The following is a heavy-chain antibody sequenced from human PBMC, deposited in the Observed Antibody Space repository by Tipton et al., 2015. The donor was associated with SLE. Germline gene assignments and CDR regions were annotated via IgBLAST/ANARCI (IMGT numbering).Heavy chain of an antibody. CDR2: INHSGST. V-gene: IGHV4-34*01. CDR3: ARAPPVDY. Sequence: TLSLTCAVYGGSFSGYYWSWIRQLPGKGLEWIGEINHSGSTNYNPSLKSRVTISVDTSKNQFSLKLSSVTAADTAVYYCARAPPVDYWGQGTLVTVSS. CDR1: GGSFSGYY. J-gene: IGHJ4*02.